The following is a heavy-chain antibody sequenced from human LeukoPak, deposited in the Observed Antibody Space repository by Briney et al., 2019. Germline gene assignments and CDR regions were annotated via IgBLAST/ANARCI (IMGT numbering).Heavy chain of an antibody. Sequence: GRSLRLSCAASGFTFSSYGMHXVRQAPGKGLEWVAVIWYDGSNKYYADSVQGRFTXSXDNSKNTLYLQMNSLRAEDTAVYYCARDSYGFDYWGQGTLVTVSS. CDR3: ARDSYGFDY. CDR1: GFTFSSYG. D-gene: IGHD4-17*01. V-gene: IGHV3-33*01. CDR2: IWYDGSNK. J-gene: IGHJ4*02.